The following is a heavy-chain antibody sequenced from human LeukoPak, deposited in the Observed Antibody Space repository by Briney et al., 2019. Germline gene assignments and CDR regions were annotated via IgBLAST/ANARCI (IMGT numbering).Heavy chain of an antibody. V-gene: IGHV3-23*01. CDR2: ISGSGRNT. Sequence: GGTLRLSCAASGFIFNNYALSWVRQTPGKGLEWVSAISGSGRNTYYADSVKGRFTISRDNSRSTVDLQMNSLRVEDTGIYYCARDEIPSGTWGQGTMVIVSS. J-gene: IGHJ3*01. D-gene: IGHD6-25*01. CDR3: ARDEIPSGT. CDR1: GFIFNNYA.